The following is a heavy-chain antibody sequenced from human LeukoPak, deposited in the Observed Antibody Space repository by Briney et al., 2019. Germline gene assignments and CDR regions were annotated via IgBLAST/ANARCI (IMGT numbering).Heavy chain of an antibody. V-gene: IGHV3-33*01. D-gene: IGHD6-13*01. CDR2: IWYDGSNK. Sequence: GGSLRLSCAASGFTFSSYGLHWVRQAPGKGLEWVAVIWYDGSNKYYADSVKGRFTISRDNSKNTLYLQMNSLRAEDTAVYYCARDVGSYSRPLNWFDPWGQGTLVTVSS. CDR3: ARDVGSYSRPLNWFDP. J-gene: IGHJ5*02. CDR1: GFTFSSYG.